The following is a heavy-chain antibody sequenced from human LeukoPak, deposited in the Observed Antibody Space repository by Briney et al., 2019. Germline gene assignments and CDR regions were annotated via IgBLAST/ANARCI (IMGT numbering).Heavy chain of an antibody. Sequence: GGSLRLSCAASGFTFSSYAMHWVRQAPGKGLEWVAVISYDGSNKYYADSVKGRFTISRDNSKNTLYLQMNSLRADDTAVYYCAKDDPNDYMPWIYWGQGTLVTVSS. J-gene: IGHJ4*02. CDR2: ISYDGSNK. V-gene: IGHV3-30-3*01. D-gene: IGHD4-11*01. CDR1: GFTFSSYA. CDR3: AKDDPNDYMPWIY.